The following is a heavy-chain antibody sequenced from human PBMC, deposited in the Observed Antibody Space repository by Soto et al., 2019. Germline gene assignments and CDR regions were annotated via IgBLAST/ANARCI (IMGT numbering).Heavy chain of an antibody. J-gene: IGHJ4*02. CDR3: ASLRQVWLPVEN. V-gene: IGHV4-59*01. CDR2: VYYSGST. CDR1: GAPISNYY. D-gene: IGHD5-18*01. Sequence: PSETLSLTCTVSGAPISNYYWSWIRQSPGKGLEWIGYVYYSGSTNYNPSPNTRVTISVDTSKKQFSLKLRSVTAADTAVYYCASLRQVWLPVENWGQGTLVTVSS.